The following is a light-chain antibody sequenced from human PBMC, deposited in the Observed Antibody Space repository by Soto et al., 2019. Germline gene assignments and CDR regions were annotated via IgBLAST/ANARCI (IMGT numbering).Light chain of an antibody. J-gene: IGLJ1*01. CDR1: SSDVGSYNL. Sequence: QSALTQPASVSGSPGQSITISCTGTSSDVGSYNLVSWYQQHPGKAPNLMIYEGSKRPSGVSNRFSGSKSGNTASLTISGLQAEDEADYYCCSYAGVYVFGTGTKLTVL. CDR3: CSYAGVYV. V-gene: IGLV2-23*01. CDR2: EGS.